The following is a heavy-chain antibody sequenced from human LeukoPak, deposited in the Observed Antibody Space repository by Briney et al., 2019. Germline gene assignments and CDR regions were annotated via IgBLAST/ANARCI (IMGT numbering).Heavy chain of an antibody. Sequence: PGGSLRLSCVVSGFTFSSYAMNWVRQAPGKGLEWVSAISGSGGSIYYADSVKGRFTISRDNSKNTLYLQMNSLRAEDTAVYYCAKDPIGYCSGGSCYPWGQGTQVTVSS. CDR2: ISGSGGSI. V-gene: IGHV3-23*01. CDR1: GFTFSSYA. D-gene: IGHD2-15*01. CDR3: AKDPIGYCSGGSCYP. J-gene: IGHJ5*02.